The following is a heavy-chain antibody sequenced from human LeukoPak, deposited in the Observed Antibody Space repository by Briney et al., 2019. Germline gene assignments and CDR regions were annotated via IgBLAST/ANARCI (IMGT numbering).Heavy chain of an antibody. Sequence: GGSLRLSCAASGFTFSSFAMHWVRQAPGKGLQWVAFIRFDGSSSYYADSLRGRFTISRDNSNNTLYLDMHSLSAEDTAVYYCAKEEYNWNYIGYWGQGTLVTVSS. V-gene: IGHV3-30*02. CDR2: IRFDGSSS. CDR1: GFTFSSFA. J-gene: IGHJ4*02. CDR3: AKEEYNWNYIGY. D-gene: IGHD1-20*01.